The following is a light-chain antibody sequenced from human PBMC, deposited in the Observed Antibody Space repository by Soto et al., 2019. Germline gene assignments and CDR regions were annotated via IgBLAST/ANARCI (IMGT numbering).Light chain of an antibody. CDR3: QHYDRAPMWT. CDR1: QTISSW. J-gene: IGKJ1*01. CDR2: KAS. Sequence: DIQMTQSPSTLSGSVGDRVTITCRASQTISSWLAWYQQKPGKAPKLLIYKASTLKSGVPSRFSGSGSGTEFTLTISRLDPEDFAVYYCQHYDRAPMWTFGQGTKVDIK. V-gene: IGKV1-5*03.